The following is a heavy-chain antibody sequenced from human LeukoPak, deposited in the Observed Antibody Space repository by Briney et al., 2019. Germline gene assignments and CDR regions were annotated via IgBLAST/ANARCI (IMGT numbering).Heavy chain of an antibody. V-gene: IGHV3-7*01. D-gene: IGHD3-10*01. CDR3: ARLWFGGL. Sequence: GGSLTLSCVSSRCTFIKYLMTWVRQAPGKGLEWVANIKEDGSEEFYDDSVKGRFIISRENAKHSVYLHMNDLRGEDTAVYYFARLWFGGLWGQGTQVTVSS. CDR1: RCTFIKYL. CDR2: IKEDGSEE. J-gene: IGHJ4*02.